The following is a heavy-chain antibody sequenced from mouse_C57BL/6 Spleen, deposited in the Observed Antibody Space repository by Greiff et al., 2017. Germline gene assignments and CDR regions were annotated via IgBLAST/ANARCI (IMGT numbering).Heavy chain of an antibody. J-gene: IGHJ2*01. CDR2: IDPENGDT. CDR1: GFNIKDDY. V-gene: IGHV14-4*01. D-gene: IGHD1-1*01. Sequence: VQLQQSGAELVRPGASVKLSCTASGFNIKDDYMHWVKQRPEQGLEWIGWIDPENGDTEYASKFQGKATITADTSSNTAYLQLSSLTSEDTAVYYCTTLLQRNFDYWGQGTTLTVSS. CDR3: TTLLQRNFDY.